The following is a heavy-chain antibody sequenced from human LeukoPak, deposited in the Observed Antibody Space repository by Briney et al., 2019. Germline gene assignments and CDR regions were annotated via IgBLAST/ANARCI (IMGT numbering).Heavy chain of an antibody. V-gene: IGHV4-31*03. CDR2: IYYSGST. CDR3: ARGRPGIAVAGTRRSHTAKKNWFDP. D-gene: IGHD6-19*01. J-gene: IGHJ5*02. CDR1: GGSISSGGYY. Sequence: PSQTLSLTCTVSGGSISSGGYYWSWIRQHPGKGLEWIGYIYYSGSTYYNPSLKSRVTISVDTSKNQFSLKLSSVTAADTAVYYCARGRPGIAVAGTRRSHTAKKNWFDPWGQGTLVTVSS.